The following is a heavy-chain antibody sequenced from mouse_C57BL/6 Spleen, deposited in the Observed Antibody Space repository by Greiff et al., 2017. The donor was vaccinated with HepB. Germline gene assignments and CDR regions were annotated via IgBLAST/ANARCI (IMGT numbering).Heavy chain of an antibody. Sequence: VQLVESGAELAKPGASVKLSCKASGYTFTSYWMHWVKQRPGQGLEWIGYINPSSGYTKYNQKFKDKATLTADKSSSTAYMQLSSLTYEDSAVYYCAPNYYGSSYYAMDYWGQGTSVTVSS. CDR1: GYTFTSYW. CDR3: APNYYGSSYYAMDY. CDR2: INPSSGYT. D-gene: IGHD1-1*01. J-gene: IGHJ4*01. V-gene: IGHV1-7*01.